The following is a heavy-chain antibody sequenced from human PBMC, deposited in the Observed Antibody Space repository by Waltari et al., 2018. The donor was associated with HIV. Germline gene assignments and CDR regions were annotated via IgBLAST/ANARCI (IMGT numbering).Heavy chain of an antibody. J-gene: IGHJ4*02. CDR2: VDTSGSS. CDR1: GASISSGDYY. Sequence: QVQLQESGPGLVKPSQTLSLTCTVSGASISSGDYYWTWIRQPAGKGLEWIGRVDTSGSSNSNPSLKSRVIISLDTSKNQFSVKLSTVTAADTAVYYCARSDTSGNYYVAYWGQGTLVTVSS. CDR3: ARSDTSGNYYVAY. D-gene: IGHD3-22*01. V-gene: IGHV4-61*02.